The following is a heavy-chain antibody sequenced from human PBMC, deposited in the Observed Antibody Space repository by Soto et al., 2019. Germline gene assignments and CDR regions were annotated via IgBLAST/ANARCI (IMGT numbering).Heavy chain of an antibody. V-gene: IGHV4-39*01. J-gene: IGHJ4*02. D-gene: IGHD2-21*02. Sequence: SETLSLTCTVSGGSISSSSYYWGWIRQPPGKGLEWIGSIYYSGSTYYNPSLKSRVTISVDTSKNQFSLKLSSVTAADTAVYYCANGDSMPLYFDYWGQGTLVTVSS. CDR2: IYYSGST. CDR3: ANGDSMPLYFDY. CDR1: GGSISSSSYY.